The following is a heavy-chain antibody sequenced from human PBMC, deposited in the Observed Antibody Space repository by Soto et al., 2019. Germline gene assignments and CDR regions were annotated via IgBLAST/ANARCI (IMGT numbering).Heavy chain of an antibody. J-gene: IGHJ3*02. D-gene: IGHD6-19*01. CDR2: INHSRST. CDR1: GGSLTNYY. Sequence: SETLSLTCAFYGGSLTNYYWSLIRQPPGEGLEWIGEINHSRSTNYNPSLKSRVTISVDTSKNQFSLKLSSVTAADTAVYYCARRIAVAADAFDIWGQGTMVTVSS. CDR3: ARRIAVAADAFDI. V-gene: IGHV4-34*01.